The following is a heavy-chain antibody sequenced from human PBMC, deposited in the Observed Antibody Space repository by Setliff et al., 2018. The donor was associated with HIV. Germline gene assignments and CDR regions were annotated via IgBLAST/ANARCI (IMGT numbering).Heavy chain of an antibody. CDR2: IVPIIDIT. V-gene: IGHV1-69*10. D-gene: IGHD2-2*01. J-gene: IGHJ4*02. CDR3: ASHPGSSIEKPYFDT. Sequence: GASVKVSCKASGGTFSRYAISWLRQAPGRGLEWMGGIVPIIDITNYVEKFQGRVTITADKSTSTIYMDLSSLRSEDTALYFCASHPGSSIEKPYFDTWGQGTLVTVSS. CDR1: GGTFSRYA.